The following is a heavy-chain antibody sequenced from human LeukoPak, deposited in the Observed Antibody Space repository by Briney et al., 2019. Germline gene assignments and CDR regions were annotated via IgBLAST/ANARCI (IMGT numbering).Heavy chain of an antibody. J-gene: IGHJ4*02. CDR1: GYTFTGYG. CDR2: ISAYNGNT. D-gene: IGHD3-9*01. V-gene: IGHV1-18*01. CDR3: ARTHYDILTGYPYPCDY. Sequence: ASVKVSCKASGYTFTGYGISWVRQAPGQGLEWMGWISAYNGNTNYAQKLQGRVTMTTDTSTSTAYMELRSLRSDDTAVYYCARTHYDILTGYPYPCDYWGQGTLVTVSS.